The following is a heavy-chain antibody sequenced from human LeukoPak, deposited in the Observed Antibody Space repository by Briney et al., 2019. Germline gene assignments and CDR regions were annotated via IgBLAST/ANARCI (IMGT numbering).Heavy chain of an antibody. V-gene: IGHV4-59*11. CDR1: GGSLSGHY. Sequence: SETLSLTCTVGGGSLSGHYWGWIRQPPGKGLELVGHIYYAGPTFYNPSLNSRVTITLDTSRNQFSLRLTSVIAADTAVYYCARFSWGCSTASCYLTNWGQGALVTVSS. CDR3: ARFSWGCSTASCYLTN. J-gene: IGHJ4*02. D-gene: IGHD2-2*01. CDR2: IYYAGPT.